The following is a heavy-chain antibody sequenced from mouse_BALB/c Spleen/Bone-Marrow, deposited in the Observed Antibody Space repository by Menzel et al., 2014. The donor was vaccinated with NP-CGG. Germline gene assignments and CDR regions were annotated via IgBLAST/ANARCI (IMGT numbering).Heavy chain of an antibody. Sequence: VQLQQSGPDLVKPSQSLSLPCTVTGYSITSGYSCHWIRQFPGNKLEWMGYIHYSGSTNYNPSLESRISITRDTSKNQFFLQLDSVTTEDTATYYCTRRGLYYGYAMDYWGQGTSVTVSS. CDR1: GYSITSGYS. D-gene: IGHD1-1*02. V-gene: IGHV3-1*02. J-gene: IGHJ4*01. CDR3: TRRGLYYGYAMDY. CDR2: IHYSGST.